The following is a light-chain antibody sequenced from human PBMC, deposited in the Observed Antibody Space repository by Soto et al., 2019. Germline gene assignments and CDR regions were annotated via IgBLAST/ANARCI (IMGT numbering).Light chain of an antibody. V-gene: IGLV2-8*01. CDR2: EVN. Sequence: QSALTQPPSASGSPGQSVTISCTGTSSDIGAYNYVSWYQQHPGKAPKFMIYEVNRRPSGVPDRFSGSKSGNTSSLTVSGLQAEDEAYYYCSSYAGSDNLVFGGGTKLTVL. CDR3: SSYAGSDNLV. CDR1: SSDIGAYNY. J-gene: IGLJ3*02.